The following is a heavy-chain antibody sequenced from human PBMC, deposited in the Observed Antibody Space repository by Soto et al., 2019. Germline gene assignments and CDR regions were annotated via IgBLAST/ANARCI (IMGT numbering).Heavy chain of an antibody. J-gene: IGHJ4*02. V-gene: IGHV3-74*01. CDR3: ARGFERGYDIFDY. CDR2: INSDGSST. Sequence: RGSLRLSCAASGFTFSSYWMHWVRQAPGKGLVWVSRINSDGSSTSYADSVKGRFTISRDNAKNTLYLQMNSLRAEDTAVYYCARGFERGYDIFDYWGQGTLVTVSS. D-gene: IGHD5-12*01. CDR1: GFTFSSYW.